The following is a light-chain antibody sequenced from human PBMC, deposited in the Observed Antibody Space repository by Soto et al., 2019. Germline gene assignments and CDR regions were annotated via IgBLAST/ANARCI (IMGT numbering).Light chain of an antibody. CDR3: QSYDNSLSGYV. Sequence: QSVLTQPPSVSGAPGQTVTISCSGSSSNIGAGYDVHWYQQLPGTAPKLLIYGNINRPSGVPDRFSGSKSGTSASLAITGLQAEDEADYYCQSYDNSLSGYVFGTGTKLTVL. CDR1: SSNIGAGYD. V-gene: IGLV1-40*01. CDR2: GNI. J-gene: IGLJ1*01.